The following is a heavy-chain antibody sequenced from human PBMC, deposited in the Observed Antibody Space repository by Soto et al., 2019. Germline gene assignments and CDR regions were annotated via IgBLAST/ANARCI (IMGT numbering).Heavy chain of an antibody. Sequence: PGGSLRLSCAASGFTFSIYAMNWVRQASGKGLEWVSYISSSSSTIYYADSVKGRFTISRDNAKNTLYLQMNSLRDEDTAVYYCVRGARISSPKFSFDYWGRGTLVTVSS. J-gene: IGHJ4*02. CDR3: VRGARISSPKFSFDY. CDR2: ISSSSSTI. D-gene: IGHD6-6*01. V-gene: IGHV3-48*02. CDR1: GFTFSIYA.